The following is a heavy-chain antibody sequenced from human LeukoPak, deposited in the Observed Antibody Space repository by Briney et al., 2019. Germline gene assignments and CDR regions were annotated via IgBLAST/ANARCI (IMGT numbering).Heavy chain of an antibody. D-gene: IGHD6-19*01. J-gene: IGHJ5*02. CDR1: GGSFSGYY. CDR2: INHSGST. Sequence: SETLSLTCAVYGGSFSGYYWSWIRQPPGKGLEWIGEINHSGSTNYNPSLKSRVTISVDTSKNKFSLKLSSVTAADTAVYYCARGGAVAGTGRTLWFDPWGQGTLVTVSS. V-gene: IGHV4-34*01. CDR3: ARGGAVAGTGRTLWFDP.